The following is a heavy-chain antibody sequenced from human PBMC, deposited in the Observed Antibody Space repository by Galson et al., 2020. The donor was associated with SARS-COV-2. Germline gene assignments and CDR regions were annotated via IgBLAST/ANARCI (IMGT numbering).Heavy chain of an antibody. D-gene: IGHD2-15*01. V-gene: IGHV3-33*01. Sequence: GESLKISCAASGFIFSSYAMHWVRQAPGKGLEWVAVIWFDGSNKYYADSVKGRFTISRDNSKNTLYLQLTSLRPEDTAVYYCAREGLPAYGMDVWGQGTTVTVSS. CDR1: GFIFSSYA. CDR3: AREGLPAYGMDV. J-gene: IGHJ6*02. CDR2: IWFDGSNK.